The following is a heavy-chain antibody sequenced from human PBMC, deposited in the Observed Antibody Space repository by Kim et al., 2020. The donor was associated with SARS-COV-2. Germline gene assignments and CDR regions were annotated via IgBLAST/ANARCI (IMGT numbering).Heavy chain of an antibody. J-gene: IGHJ6*02. CDR1: GYTFTGYY. V-gene: IGHV1-2*04. Sequence: ASVKVSCKASGYTFTGYYMHWVRQAPGQGLEWMGWINPNSGGTNYAQKFQGWVTMTRDTSISTAYMELSRLRSDDTAVYYCARHILKRLLWDEDEYGMDVWGQGTTVTVSS. CDR3: ARHILKRLLWDEDEYGMDV. D-gene: IGHD3-10*01. CDR2: INPNSGGT.